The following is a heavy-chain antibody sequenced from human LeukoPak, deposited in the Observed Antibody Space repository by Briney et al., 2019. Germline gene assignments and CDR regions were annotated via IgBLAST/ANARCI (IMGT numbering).Heavy chain of an antibody. J-gene: IGHJ6*02. CDR2: ISDDGSNK. CDR1: GFTFSSYG. Sequence: GGSLRLSCAASGFTFSSYGMHWVRQAPGKGLEWVSVISDDGSNKYYADSVKGRFAISRDNSKNTLYLQMNSLRAEDTAVYYCAKPRQYCSGGSCYVEYYYGMDAWGPGATVTASS. D-gene: IGHD2-15*01. V-gene: IGHV3-30*18. CDR3: AKPRQYCSGGSCYVEYYYGMDA.